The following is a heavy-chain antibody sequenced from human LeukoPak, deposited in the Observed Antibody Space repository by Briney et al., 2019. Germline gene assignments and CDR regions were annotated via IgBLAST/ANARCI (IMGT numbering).Heavy chain of an antibody. CDR1: GGSFSGYY. CDR2: INHSGST. V-gene: IGHV4-34*01. D-gene: IGHD4-17*01. CDR3: ARGLEDYGDYFDY. Sequence: SETLSLTCAVYGGSFSGYYWGWIRQPPGKGLEWIGEINHSGSTNYNPSLKSRVTISVDTSKNQFSLKLSSVTAADTAVYYCARGLEDYGDYFDYWGQGTLVTVSS. J-gene: IGHJ4*02.